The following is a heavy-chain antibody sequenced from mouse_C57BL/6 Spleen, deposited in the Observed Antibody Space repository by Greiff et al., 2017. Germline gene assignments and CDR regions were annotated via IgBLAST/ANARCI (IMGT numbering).Heavy chain of an antibody. J-gene: IGHJ1*03. Sequence: QVQLQQSGAELVKPGASVKMSCKASGYTFTSYWITWVKQRPGQGLEWIGDIYPGRGSTNYNEKFKSKATLTVDTSSSTAYMQLSSLTSEDSAVYYCARYDGYYGYCDVWGTGTTVTVSS. CDR2: IYPGRGST. V-gene: IGHV1-55*01. CDR3: ARYDGYYGYCDV. CDR1: GYTFTSYW. D-gene: IGHD2-3*01.